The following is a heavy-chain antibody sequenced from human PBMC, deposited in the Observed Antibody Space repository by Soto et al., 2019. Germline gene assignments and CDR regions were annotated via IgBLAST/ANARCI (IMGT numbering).Heavy chain of an antibody. CDR2: IIPIFGTA. J-gene: IGHJ6*02. V-gene: IGHV1-69*13. CDR1: GGTFSSYA. Sequence: SVKVSCKASGGTFSSYAISWVRQAPGQGLEWMGGIIPIFGTADYAQKFQGRVTITADESTSTAYVELSSLRSEDTAVYYCAKNPENHYYGMDVWGQGTTVTVSS. CDR3: AKNPENHYYGMDV.